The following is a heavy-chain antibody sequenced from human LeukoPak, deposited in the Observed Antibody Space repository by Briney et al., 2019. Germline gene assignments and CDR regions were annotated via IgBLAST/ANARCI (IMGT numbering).Heavy chain of an antibody. D-gene: IGHD5-12*01. CDR1: GYTFTSYG. J-gene: IGHJ6*03. Sequence: ASVKASCKASGYTFTSYGISWVRQAPGQGLEWMGWISAYNGNTNYAQKLQGRVTMTTDTSTSTAYMELRSLRSDDTAVYYCARQPVATIHYYYYYMDVWGKGTTVTVSS. CDR2: ISAYNGNT. CDR3: ARQPVATIHYYYYYMDV. V-gene: IGHV1-18*04.